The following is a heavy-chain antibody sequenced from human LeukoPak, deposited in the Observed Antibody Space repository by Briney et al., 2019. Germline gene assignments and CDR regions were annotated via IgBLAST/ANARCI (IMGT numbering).Heavy chain of an antibody. CDR3: ARNLLSVDKYDALDI. D-gene: IGHD5-12*01. J-gene: IGHJ3*02. V-gene: IGHV1-69*13. CDR2: IVPMFGTD. CDR1: GATFGSHS. Sequence: AVKVSFKSSGATFGSHSISWVRQAPGQGLEWMGVIVPMFGTDVYAQRFHGRVTVTAEESTTTAYMELITLTSEDTAMYYCARNLLSVDKYDALDIWGQGTMVTVSS.